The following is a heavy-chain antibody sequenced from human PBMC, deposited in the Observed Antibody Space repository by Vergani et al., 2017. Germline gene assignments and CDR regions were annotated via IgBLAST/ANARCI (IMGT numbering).Heavy chain of an antibody. J-gene: IGHJ4*02. D-gene: IGHD3-22*01. Sequence: QVQLQESGPGLVKPSETLSLTCTVSGGSITNNFWSWIRRPPGKGLEWIGYIHHSGATNSKSSLRSRVSISIDTSKSSFSLRLSSVTTADTAMYYCARMGGYDEGDAFRIGYFDSWGPGILVTVSS. V-gene: IGHV4-59*01. CDR3: ARMGGYDEGDAFRIGYFDS. CDR2: IHHSGAT. CDR1: GGSITNNF.